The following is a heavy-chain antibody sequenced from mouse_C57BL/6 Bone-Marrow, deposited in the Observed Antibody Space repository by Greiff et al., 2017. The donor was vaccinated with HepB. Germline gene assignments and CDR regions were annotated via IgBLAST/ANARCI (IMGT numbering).Heavy chain of an antibody. CDR3: ARSNWDPYYYAMDY. V-gene: IGHV1-26*01. CDR2: INPNNGGT. CDR1: GYTFTDYY. D-gene: IGHD4-1*01. Sequence: EVKLQQSGPELVKPGASVKISCKASGYTFTDYYMNWVKQSHGKSLEWIGDINPNNGGTSYNQKFKGKATLTVDKSSSTAYMELRSLTSEDSAVYYCARSNWDPYYYAMDYWGQGTSVTVSS. J-gene: IGHJ4*01.